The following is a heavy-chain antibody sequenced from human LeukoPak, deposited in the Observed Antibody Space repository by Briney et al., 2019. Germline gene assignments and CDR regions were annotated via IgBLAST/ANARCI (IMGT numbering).Heavy chain of an antibody. J-gene: IGHJ1*01. CDR1: GGTFSSYA. CDR2: VIPILGIA. D-gene: IGHD5-24*01. Sequence: SVKVSCKASGGTFSSYAIIWVRQAPGQGLEWMGRVIPILGIANYAQKFQGRVTITADKSTSTAYMELSSLRSEDTAVYYCARDRWLQYYFQHWGQGTLVTVSS. CDR3: ARDRWLQYYFQH. V-gene: IGHV1-69*04.